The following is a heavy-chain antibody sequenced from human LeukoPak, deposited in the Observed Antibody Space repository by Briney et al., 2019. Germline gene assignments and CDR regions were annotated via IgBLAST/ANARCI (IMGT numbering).Heavy chain of an antibody. CDR2: LAHDGSVA. Sequence: GGSLRLSCAASGFTFSNYGMHWVRQDPGKGLEWVAVLAHDGSVAYYADWVKGRFTISRDNSRNTLYLQMNSLRAEDTAVYYCAREGYYYDSSGYYIFDYWGQGTLVTVSS. CDR1: GFTFSNYG. V-gene: IGHV3-30*03. D-gene: IGHD3-22*01. J-gene: IGHJ4*02. CDR3: AREGYYYDSSGYYIFDY.